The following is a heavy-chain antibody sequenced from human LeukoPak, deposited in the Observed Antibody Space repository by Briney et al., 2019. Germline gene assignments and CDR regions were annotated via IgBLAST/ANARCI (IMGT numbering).Heavy chain of an antibody. Sequence: SETLSLTCAVYGGSFSGYYWSWIRQPPGKGLEWIEEINHSGSTNYNPSLKSRVTISVDTSKNQFSLKLSSVTAADTAVYYCARHTIVVVITDKDNGYFDYWGQGTLVTVSS. CDR1: GGSFSGYY. V-gene: IGHV4-34*01. J-gene: IGHJ4*02. CDR3: ARHTIVVVITDKDNGYFDY. CDR2: INHSGST. D-gene: IGHD3-22*01.